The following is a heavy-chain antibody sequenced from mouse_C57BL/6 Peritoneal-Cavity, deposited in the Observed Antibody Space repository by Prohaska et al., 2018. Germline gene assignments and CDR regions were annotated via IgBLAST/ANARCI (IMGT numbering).Heavy chain of an antibody. Sequence: DVQLQESGPGLVKPSQSLSLTCSVTGYSITSGYYWNWIRQFPGNKLEWMCYIRYDGSNNYNTSLKNRISITRDTSKNQFFLKLNSVTTEDTATYYCARNFGYWGQGTTLTVSS. CDR2: IRYDGSN. J-gene: IGHJ2*01. CDR3: ARNFGY. V-gene: IGHV3-6*01. CDR1: GYSITSGYY.